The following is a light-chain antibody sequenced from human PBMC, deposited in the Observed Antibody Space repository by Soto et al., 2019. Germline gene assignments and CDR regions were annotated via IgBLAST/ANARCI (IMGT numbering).Light chain of an antibody. V-gene: IGKV3D-20*02. CDR3: QQRSNWPPGIT. CDR1: QSLTSDY. CDR2: GAS. Sequence: EIVLTQSPGTLSLSPGERATLSCRASQSLTSDYLAWYQQKPGQTPRLLIHGASSRATGIPDRFSGSGSGTDFTLTISSLEPEDFAVYYCQQRSNWPPGITFGQGTRLEIK. J-gene: IGKJ5*01.